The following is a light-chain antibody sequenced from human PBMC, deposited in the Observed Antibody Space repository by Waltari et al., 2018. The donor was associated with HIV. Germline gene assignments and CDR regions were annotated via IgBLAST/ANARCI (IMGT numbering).Light chain of an antibody. Sequence: DIQLTQSPSFLSASVGDRVTITCRASQGISSYLAWYQKKPGKAPKLLIYSASTLQSGVPSRFSGRASGTEFTLTISSLQPEDFATYYCQQLNSYPVPFTFGPGTKVDIK. CDR1: QGISSY. J-gene: IGKJ3*01. V-gene: IGKV1-9*01. CDR3: QQLNSYPVPFT. CDR2: SAS.